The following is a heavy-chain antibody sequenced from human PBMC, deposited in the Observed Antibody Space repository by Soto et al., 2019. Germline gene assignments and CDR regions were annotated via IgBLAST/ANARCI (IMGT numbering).Heavy chain of an antibody. Sequence: PGGSLRLSCVGSGFTFSTYSINWVRQAPGKGLEWVSIISSSGDGTYYVDSVKGRFTISRDNSRNTLNLQMNSLRVEDTAVYYCAKNGDFWSWGMDVWGQGTTVTVSS. V-gene: IGHV3-23*01. J-gene: IGHJ6*02. CDR1: GFTFSTYS. CDR2: ISSSGDGT. D-gene: IGHD3-3*01. CDR3: AKNGDFWSWGMDV.